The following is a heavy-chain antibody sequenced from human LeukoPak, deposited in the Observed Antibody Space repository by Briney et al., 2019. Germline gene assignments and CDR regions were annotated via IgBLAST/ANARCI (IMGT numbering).Heavy chain of an antibody. J-gene: IGHJ4*02. D-gene: IGHD5-18*01. CDR1: GFTFSSYG. CDR3: AKKGFHDSYGYDY. V-gene: IGHV3-30*02. CDR2: IRYDGSNK. Sequence: GGSLSLSCAASGFTFSSYGMHWVRQAPGKGLEWVAFIRYDGSNKYYADSVKGRFTISRDNSKNTLYLQMNSLRAEDTAVYYCAKKGFHDSYGYDYWGQGTLVTVSS.